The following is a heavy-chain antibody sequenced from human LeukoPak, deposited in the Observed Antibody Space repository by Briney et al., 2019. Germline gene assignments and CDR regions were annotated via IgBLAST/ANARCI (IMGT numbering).Heavy chain of an antibody. Sequence: GGSLRLSCAASGFTFSSYGMHWVRRAPGKGLEWVAVISYDGSNKYYADSVKGRFTISRDNSKNTLYLQMNSLRAEDTAVYYCAKDSEAWGQGTLVTVSS. V-gene: IGHV3-30*18. CDR3: AKDSEA. CDR2: ISYDGSNK. CDR1: GFTFSSYG. J-gene: IGHJ5*02.